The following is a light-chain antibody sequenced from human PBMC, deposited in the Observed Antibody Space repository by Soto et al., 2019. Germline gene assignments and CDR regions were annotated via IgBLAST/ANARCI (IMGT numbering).Light chain of an antibody. CDR1: QHISAW. CDR2: DVS. J-gene: IGKJ1*01. V-gene: IGKV1-5*01. CDR3: HWYNTFWP. Sequence: TFPLTFRASQHISAWGGWYEQKPGKVPKLLIYDVSNLERGVPAGFSGCGSGIDLTLTISSLRPGGAGTYYCHWYNTFWPFGQGT.